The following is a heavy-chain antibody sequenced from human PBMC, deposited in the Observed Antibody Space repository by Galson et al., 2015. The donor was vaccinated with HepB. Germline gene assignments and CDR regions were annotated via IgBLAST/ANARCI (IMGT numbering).Heavy chain of an antibody. CDR3: VREGENCSRTSCYNYGMDV. J-gene: IGHJ6*02. CDR2: ISWNGANA. D-gene: IGHD2-2*02. V-gene: IGHV3-20*04. Sequence: SLRLSCAASGFNFDDYGMGWVRQAPGKGLEWISCISWNGANAGYEDSVTGRFSVSRDNARNSLYLDMTSLRAEDTALYYCVREGENCSRTSCYNYGMDVWGQGTTVIVSS. CDR1: GFNFDDYG.